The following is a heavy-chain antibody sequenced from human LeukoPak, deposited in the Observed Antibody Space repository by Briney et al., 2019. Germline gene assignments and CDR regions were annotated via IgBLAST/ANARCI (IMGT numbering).Heavy chain of an antibody. D-gene: IGHD4-23*01. J-gene: IGHJ2*01. CDR1: GGSISSGDYY. V-gene: IGHV4-30-4*01. Sequence: KSSETLSLTCTVSGGSISSGDYYWSWIRQPPGKGLEWIGYIYYSGSTYYNPSLKSRVTISVDTSKNQFSLKLSSVTAADTAVYYCARGGGLTTVGYGGNSDYWYFDLWGRGTLVTVSS. CDR3: ARGGGLTTVGYGGNSDYWYFDL. CDR2: IYYSGST.